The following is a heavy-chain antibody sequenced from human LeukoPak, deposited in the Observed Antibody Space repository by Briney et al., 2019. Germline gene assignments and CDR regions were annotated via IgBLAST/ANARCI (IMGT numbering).Heavy chain of an antibody. D-gene: IGHD6-13*01. J-gene: IGHJ4*02. CDR2: IKQDGSEK. CDR1: GFTFSTYW. V-gene: IGHV3-7*01. Sequence: PGGSLRLSCAASGFTFSTYWMSWVRQAPGKGLEWVANIKQDGSEKYYVDSVKGRFTISRDNAKYSLYLQMNSLRAEDTAMYDCARDSAGNDYWGQGTLVTVSS. CDR3: ARDSAGNDY.